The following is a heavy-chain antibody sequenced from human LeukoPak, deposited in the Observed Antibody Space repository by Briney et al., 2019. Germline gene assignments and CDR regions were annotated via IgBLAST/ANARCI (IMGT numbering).Heavy chain of an antibody. CDR1: GFTFDDYA. V-gene: IGHV3-9*01. CDR2: ISWNSGSI. CDR3: AKDMGDDSRLALDY. Sequence: PGGSLRLSCAASGFTFDDYAMHWVRQAPGKGLEWVSGISWNSGSIGYADSAKGRFTISRDNAKNSLYLQMNSLRAEDTALYYCAKDMGDDSRLALDYWGQGTLVTVSS. J-gene: IGHJ4*02. D-gene: IGHD3-22*01.